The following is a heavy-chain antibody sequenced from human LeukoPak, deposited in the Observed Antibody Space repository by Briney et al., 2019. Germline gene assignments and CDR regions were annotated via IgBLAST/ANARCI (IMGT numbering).Heavy chain of an antibody. V-gene: IGHV3-74*01. D-gene: IGHD3-10*01. Sequence: GGSLRLSCAASGFTFSSYWMHWVRQAPGKGLVWVSRINSDGSSTSYADSVKGRFTISRDNAKNTPYLQMNSLRAEDTAVYYCTRRALGGYYYYYMDVWGKGTTVTVSS. CDR3: TRRALGGYYYYYMDV. J-gene: IGHJ6*03. CDR1: GFTFSSYW. CDR2: INSDGSST.